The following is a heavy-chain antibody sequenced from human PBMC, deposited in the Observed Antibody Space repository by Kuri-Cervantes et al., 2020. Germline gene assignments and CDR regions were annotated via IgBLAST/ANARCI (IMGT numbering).Heavy chain of an antibody. CDR1: GGSISSGGSC. CDR3: ARGGYCSGGSCYSGRIDY. D-gene: IGHD2-15*01. J-gene: IGHJ4*02. CDR2: IHHSGNS. V-gene: IGHV4-30-2*06. Sequence: SQTLSLTCAVSGGSISSGGSCWTWIRQSPGKGLEWIGYIHHSGNSYYNPSLKSRVTISVDTSKNQFSLKLSSVTAADTAVYYCARGGYCSGGSCYSGRIDYWGQGTLVTVSS.